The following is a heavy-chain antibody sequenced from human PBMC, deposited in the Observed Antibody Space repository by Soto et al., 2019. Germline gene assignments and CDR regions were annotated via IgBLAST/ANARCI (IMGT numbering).Heavy chain of an antibody. CDR1: GFTFSSYA. Sequence: PGGSLRLSCAASGFTFSSYAMSWVRQAPGKGLEWVSAISGSGGSTYYADSVKGRFTIARDNSKNTLYLQMNSLRAEDTAVYYCAKAFWSGYYLFDYWGQGTLVTVSS. CDR2: ISGSGGST. V-gene: IGHV3-23*01. D-gene: IGHD3-3*01. CDR3: AKAFWSGYYLFDY. J-gene: IGHJ4*02.